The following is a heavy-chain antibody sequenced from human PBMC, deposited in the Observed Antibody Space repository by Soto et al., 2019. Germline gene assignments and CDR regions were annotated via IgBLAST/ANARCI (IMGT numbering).Heavy chain of an antibody. V-gene: IGHV3-30-3*01. D-gene: IGHD3-16*01. CDR2: MSSGGGNK. CDR3: ARRGEGPFLDN. CDR1: GFRFSNYV. Sequence: QVQLVESGGGVVQPGRSLRLSCAASGFRFSNYVLHWVRQAPGKGLEWVAVMSSGGGNKFYTDSVKGRFTISSDNSKNTLYLQMNSLRTEDTAVYFCARRGEGPFLDNCGQGTLVSVSS. J-gene: IGHJ4*02.